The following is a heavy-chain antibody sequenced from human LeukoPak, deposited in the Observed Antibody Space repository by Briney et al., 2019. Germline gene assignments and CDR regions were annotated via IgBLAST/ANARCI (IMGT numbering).Heavy chain of an antibody. CDR1: GGSFSGYY. J-gene: IGHJ4*02. Sequence: SETLSLTCAVYGGSFSGYYWSWIRQPPGKGLEWIGFIYHSGTTYYNPSLNSRVTISVDRSNNQFSLKLSSVTAADTAVYHCARGVYCSGANCYFDYWGQGTLVTVSS. CDR3: ARGVYCSGANCYFDY. D-gene: IGHD2-15*01. CDR2: IYHSGTT. V-gene: IGHV4-34*01.